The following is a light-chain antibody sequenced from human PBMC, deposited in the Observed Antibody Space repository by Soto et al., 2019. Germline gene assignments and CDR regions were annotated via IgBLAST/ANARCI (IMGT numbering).Light chain of an antibody. CDR1: QSVSSN. J-gene: IGKJ1*01. CDR3: QQYNNWPPWT. CDR2: GAS. V-gene: IGKV3-15*01. Sequence: EIVMTQSPATLSVSPGERATLSFRASQSVSSNLAWYQQEPGQAPRLLIYGASTRATGIPARFSGSGSGTEFTLTISSLQSEDFAVYYCQQYNNWPPWTFGQGTKVDIK.